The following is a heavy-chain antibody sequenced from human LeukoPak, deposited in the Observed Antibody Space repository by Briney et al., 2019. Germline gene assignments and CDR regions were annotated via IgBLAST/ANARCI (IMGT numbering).Heavy chain of an antibody. V-gene: IGHV1-58*01. J-gene: IGHJ6*02. CDR3: AADGWFGELLKNRYYYGMDV. Sequence: GASVKVSCKATGFTFTSSAVQWVRQARGQRLEWIGWIVVGSGNTNYAQKFQERVTITRDMSTSTAYMELSSLRSEDTAVYYCAADGWFGELLKNRYYYGMDVWGQGTTVTVSS. CDR2: IVVGSGNT. CDR1: GFTFTSSA. D-gene: IGHD3-10*01.